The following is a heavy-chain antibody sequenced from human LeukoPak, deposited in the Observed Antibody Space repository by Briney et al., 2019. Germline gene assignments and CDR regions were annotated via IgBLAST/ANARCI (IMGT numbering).Heavy chain of an antibody. CDR3: ARDSSSWTNWFDP. J-gene: IGHJ5*02. CDR2: INPNSGGT. D-gene: IGHD6-13*01. Sequence: GASVKVSCKASGYTFTGYYMHWVRQAPGQGLEWMGWINPNSGGTNYAQKFQGRVTMTRDTSISTAYMELSRLRSDDTAVYYCARDSSSWTNWFDPWGQGTLVTVSS. V-gene: IGHV1-2*02. CDR1: GYTFTGYY.